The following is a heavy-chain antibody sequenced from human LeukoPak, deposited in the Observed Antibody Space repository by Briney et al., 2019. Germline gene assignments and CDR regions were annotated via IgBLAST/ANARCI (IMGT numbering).Heavy chain of an antibody. V-gene: IGHV4-39*01. Sequence: SETLSLTCTVSGGSISGSSYYWGWIRQPPGKGLEWIGSIYYSGNTYYSLSLKSRVTISVDTSKNQFSLKLTSVTAADTAVYYCARLLGGRGGGDCYFQHWGQGTLVTVSS. D-gene: IGHD2-21*02. J-gene: IGHJ1*01. CDR1: GGSISGSSYY. CDR3: ARLLGGRGGGDCYFQH. CDR2: IYYSGNT.